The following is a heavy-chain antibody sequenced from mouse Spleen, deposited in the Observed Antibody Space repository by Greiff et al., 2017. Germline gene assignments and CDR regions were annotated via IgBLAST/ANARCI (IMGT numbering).Heavy chain of an antibody. Sequence: VQLQQSGPGLVQPSQSLSITCTVSGFSLTSYGVHWVRQSPGKGLEWLGVIWSGGSTDYNAAFISRLSISKDNSKSQVFFKMNSLQADDTAIYYCAKQLGLRRDAMDYWGQGTSVTVSS. CDR1: GFSLTSYG. CDR2: IWSGGST. D-gene: IGHD3-1*01. CDR3: AKQLGLRRDAMDY. V-gene: IGHV2-2*01. J-gene: IGHJ4*01.